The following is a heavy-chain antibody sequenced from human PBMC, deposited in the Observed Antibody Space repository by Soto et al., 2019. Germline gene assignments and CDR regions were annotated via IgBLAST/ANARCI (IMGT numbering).Heavy chain of an antibody. CDR3: ASRARSDY. CDR1: GGTFSSYT. Sequence: QVQLVQSGAEVKKPGSSVKVSCKASGGTFSSYTISWVRQAPGQGLEWMGRIIPLLGIANYAQKFQGRVTITADKSTSTAYMELSSLRSEDSAVYYCASRARSDYWGQGTLVTVSS. CDR2: IIPLLGIA. J-gene: IGHJ4*02. D-gene: IGHD3-16*01. V-gene: IGHV1-69*02.